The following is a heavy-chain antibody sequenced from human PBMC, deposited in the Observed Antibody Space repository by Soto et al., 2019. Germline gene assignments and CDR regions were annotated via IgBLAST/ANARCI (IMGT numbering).Heavy chain of an antibody. CDR1: GIEFSNYA. V-gene: IGHV3-23*01. D-gene: IGHD6-19*01. Sequence: PRLSCVASGIEFSNYAMSWVRQAPGKGLEWVSISSASGRSRYHADSVKGRFTISRDNSKNTLYLHMTNLRAEDTAVYYCAKDGNWLDVYFDVWGQGTPVTVSS. J-gene: IGHJ4*02. CDR2: SSASGRSR. CDR3: AKDGNWLDVYFDV.